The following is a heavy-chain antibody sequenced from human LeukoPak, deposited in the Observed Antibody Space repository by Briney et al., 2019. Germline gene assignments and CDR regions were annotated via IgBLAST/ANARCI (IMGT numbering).Heavy chain of an antibody. J-gene: IGHJ4*02. CDR3: ARDSGDCSGGSCYRLYYFDY. CDR1: GFTFSDYY. CDR2: ISSSGSTI. D-gene: IGHD2-15*01. V-gene: IGHV3-11*01. Sequence: SGGSLRLSCAASGFTFSDYYMSWIRQAPGKGLEWVSYISSSGSTIYYADSVKGRFTISRDNAKNSLYLQTNSLRAEDTAVYYCARDSGDCSGGSCYRLYYFDYWGQGTLVTVSS.